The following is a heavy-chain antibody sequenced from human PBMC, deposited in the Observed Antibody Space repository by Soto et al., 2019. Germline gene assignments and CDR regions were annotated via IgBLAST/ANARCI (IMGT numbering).Heavy chain of an antibody. D-gene: IGHD3-16*02. Sequence: PGGSLRLSCTASGFTFGDYAMSWFRQAPGKGLEWVGFIRSKAYGGTTEYAASVKGRFTISRDDSKSIAYLQMNSLKTEDTAVYYCAQGMGGSYRFYYYYGMDVWGQGTTVTVSS. CDR1: GFTFGDYA. J-gene: IGHJ6*02. CDR2: IRSKAYGGTT. CDR3: AQGMGGSYRFYYYYGMDV. V-gene: IGHV3-49*03.